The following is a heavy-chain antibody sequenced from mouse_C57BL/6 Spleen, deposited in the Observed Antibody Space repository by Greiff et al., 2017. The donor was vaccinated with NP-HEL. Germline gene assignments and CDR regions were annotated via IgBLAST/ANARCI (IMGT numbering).Heavy chain of an antibody. V-gene: IGHV2-9-1*01. CDR3: ARTPPLTVVRAMDY. CDR1: GFSLTSYA. Sequence: VQLQQSGPGLVAPSQSLSITCTVSGFSLTSYAISWVRQPPGKGLEWLGVIWTGGGTNYNSALKSRLSISKDNSKSQVFLKMNSLQTDDTARYYCARTPPLTVVRAMDYWGQGTSVTVSS. CDR2: IWTGGGT. J-gene: IGHJ4*01. D-gene: IGHD1-1*01.